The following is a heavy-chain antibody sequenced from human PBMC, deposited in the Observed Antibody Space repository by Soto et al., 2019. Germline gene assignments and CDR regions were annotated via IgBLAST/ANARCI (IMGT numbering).Heavy chain of an antibody. J-gene: IGHJ5*02. D-gene: IGHD2-21*02. V-gene: IGHV4-31*03. CDR3: ARHPSDFWFDP. CDR2: IYYSGST. Sequence: SETLSLTCTVSGGSMSSGGYYWSWIRQHPGKGLEWIGYIYYSGSTNYNPSLKSRVTISVDTSKNQFSLKLTSVTAADTAVYYCARHPSDFWFDPWGQGTLVTVSS. CDR1: GGSMSSGGYY.